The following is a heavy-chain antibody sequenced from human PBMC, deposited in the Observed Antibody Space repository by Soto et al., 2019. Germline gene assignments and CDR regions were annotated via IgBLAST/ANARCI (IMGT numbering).Heavy chain of an antibody. J-gene: IGHJ6*02. V-gene: IGHV1-69*13. CDR3: ATGSFTSTGGRIGYHYNAMDV. Sequence: SVQVSFKSCRGPFSSHSINLVRQAPGQGLEWMGGIIPIFGPANFAKKFQGRVTITADESTTTAYMELSTLTSEDTAVYYCATGSFTSTGGRIGYHYNAMDVWGQGTTVTVSS. CDR1: RGPFSSHS. D-gene: IGHD1-1*01. CDR2: IIPIFGPA.